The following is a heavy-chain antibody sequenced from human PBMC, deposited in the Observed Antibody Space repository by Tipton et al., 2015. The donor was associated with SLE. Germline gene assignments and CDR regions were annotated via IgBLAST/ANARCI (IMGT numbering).Heavy chain of an antibody. D-gene: IGHD3-10*01. CDR3: AREDLGTVRGVIITSYYGMDV. V-gene: IGHV4-59*11. J-gene: IGHJ6*02. CDR1: GGSISSHY. Sequence: TLSLTCTVSGGSISSHYWSWIRQPPGKGLEWIGYIYYSGSISYNPSLKSRVTISVDTSKNQFSLQLNSVTPEDTAVYYCAREDLGTVRGVIITSYYGMDVWGQGTTVTVSS. CDR2: IYYSGSI.